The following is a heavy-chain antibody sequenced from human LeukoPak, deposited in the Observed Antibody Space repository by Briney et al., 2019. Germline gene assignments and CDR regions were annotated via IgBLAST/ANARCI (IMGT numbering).Heavy chain of an antibody. CDR2: IYQSGGT. D-gene: IGHD1-1*01. V-gene: IGHV4-4*02. J-gene: IGHJ4*02. CDR1: GGSISSSNW. Sequence: SETLSLTCAVSGGSISSSNWWSWVRQAPGKGLEWIGEIYQSGGTNYNPSLKSRVTISVDKSKNQFSLKLSSVTAADTAVYYCAREVNWSQVFYFDYWGQGTLVTVSS. CDR3: AREVNWSQVFYFDY.